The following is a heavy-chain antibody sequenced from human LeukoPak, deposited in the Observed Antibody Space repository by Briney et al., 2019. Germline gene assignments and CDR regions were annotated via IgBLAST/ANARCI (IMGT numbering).Heavy chain of an antibody. CDR3: IYGGNSGDWVY. CDR1: GGSISSHY. D-gene: IGHD4-23*01. V-gene: IGHV4-59*11. CDR2: VFYGGSDNNDI. Sequence: SGTLSLTCTVSGGSISSHYWSWIRQPPGKGLEWIGYVFYGGSDNNDINYNPSLKTRVSISLDTSKKQFSLKMTSVTAADTAVYYCIYGGNSGDWVYWGQGTLVTVSS. J-gene: IGHJ4*02.